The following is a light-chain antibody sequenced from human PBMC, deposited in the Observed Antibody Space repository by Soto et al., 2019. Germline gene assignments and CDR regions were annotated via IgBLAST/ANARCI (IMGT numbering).Light chain of an antibody. CDR3: QQFNGYPLLT. CDR1: QGISSA. J-gene: IGKJ4*01. Sequence: AIQLTQSPSSLSASVGDRVTITCRASQGISSALAWYQQKPGKTPKLLIYDASTLESGVPSRFSGSGSGTDFTLTISSLQPEDFAPYYCQQFNGYPLLTFGGGTKVEIK. V-gene: IGKV1-13*02. CDR2: DAS.